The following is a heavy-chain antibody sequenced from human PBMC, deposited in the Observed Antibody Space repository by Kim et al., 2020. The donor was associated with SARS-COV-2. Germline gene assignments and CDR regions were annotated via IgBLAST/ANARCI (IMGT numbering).Heavy chain of an antibody. CDR2: FDPEDGET. J-gene: IGHJ6*02. Sequence: ASVKVSCKVSGYTLTELSMHWVRQAPGKGLEWMGGFDPEDGETIYAQKFQGRVTMTEDTSTDTAYMELSSLRSEDTAVYYCATDPRGPPIYSGMDVWGQGTTDTVSS. D-gene: IGHD3-10*01. CDR1: GYTLTELS. V-gene: IGHV1-24*01. CDR3: ATDPRGPPIYSGMDV.